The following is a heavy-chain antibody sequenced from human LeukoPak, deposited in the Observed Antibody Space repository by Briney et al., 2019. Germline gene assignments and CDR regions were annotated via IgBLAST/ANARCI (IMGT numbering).Heavy chain of an antibody. CDR3: VIQPRVWGVNYGMHL. J-gene: IGHJ6*02. CDR2: IIPILGIA. V-gene: IGHV1-69*04. D-gene: IGHD3-10*01. Sequence: VASVKVSCKASGGTFSSYAISWVRQAPGQGLEWMGRIIPILGIANYAQKFQGRVTITADKSTSTAYMELSSLRSEDTAVYYWVIQPRVWGVNYGMHLWGQGPTL. CDR1: GGTFSSYA.